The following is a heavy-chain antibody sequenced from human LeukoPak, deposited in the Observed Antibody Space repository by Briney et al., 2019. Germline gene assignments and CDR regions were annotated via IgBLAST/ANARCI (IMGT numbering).Heavy chain of an antibody. CDR1: GYTFTSYG. D-gene: IGHD4-17*01. J-gene: IGHJ4*02. V-gene: IGHV1-18*01. CDR3: ARDGSNLADYGANFDY. CDR2: ISAYNGNT. Sequence: ASVKVSCKASGYTFTSYGISWVRQAPGQGLEWMGWISAYNGNTNYAQKLQGRVTMTADTSTSTAYMELRSLRSDDTAVYYCARDGSNLADYGANFDYWGQGTLVTVSS.